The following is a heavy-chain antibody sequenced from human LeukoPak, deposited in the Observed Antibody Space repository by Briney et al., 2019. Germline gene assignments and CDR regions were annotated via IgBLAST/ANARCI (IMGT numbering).Heavy chain of an antibody. CDR1: GGSISSYY. J-gene: IGHJ3*02. V-gene: IGHV4-59*08. Sequence: SETLSLTCTVSGGSISSYYWSWIRQPPGKGLEWIGYIYYSGSTNYNPSLKSRVTISVDTSKNQFSLKLSSVTAADTAVYYCARHNPKEDAFDIWGQGTMVTVSS. CDR3: ARHNPKEDAFDI. CDR2: IYYSGST.